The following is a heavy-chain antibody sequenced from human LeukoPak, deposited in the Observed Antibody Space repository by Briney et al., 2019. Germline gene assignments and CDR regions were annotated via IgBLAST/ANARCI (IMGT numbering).Heavy chain of an antibody. D-gene: IGHD5-18*01. V-gene: IGHV4-4*02. J-gene: IGHJ4*02. Sequence: SETLSLTCAVSGVSVSSNNWWTWVRQPPGEGLEWIGEIHRSGDIKYSPSLQTRVTISMDRSMNHLSLNLNPVTAADTAVYFCATRDQSRTDVVPPDYWGQGALVTVSS. CDR1: GVSVSSNNW. CDR2: IHRSGDI. CDR3: ATRDQSRTDVVPPDY.